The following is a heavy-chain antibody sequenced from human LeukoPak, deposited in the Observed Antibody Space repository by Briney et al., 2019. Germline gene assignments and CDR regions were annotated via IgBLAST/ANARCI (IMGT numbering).Heavy chain of an antibody. D-gene: IGHD3-22*01. Sequence: GGSLRLSCAASGFTFSSYGMHWVRQAPGKGLEWVSAISGSGGSTYYADSVKGRFTISRDNSKNTLYLQMNSLRAEDTAVYYCAKDPVPRTSDLYYYDSSGYFDYWGQGTLVTVSS. V-gene: IGHV3-23*01. CDR2: ISGSGGST. CDR3: AKDPVPRTSDLYYYDSSGYFDY. J-gene: IGHJ4*02. CDR1: GFTFSSYG.